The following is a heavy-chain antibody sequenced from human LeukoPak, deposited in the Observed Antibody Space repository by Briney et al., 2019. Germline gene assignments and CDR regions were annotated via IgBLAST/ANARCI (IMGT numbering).Heavy chain of an antibody. D-gene: IGHD3-3*01. V-gene: IGHV4-30-2*01. CDR2: IYHSGST. J-gene: IGHJ4*02. CDR1: GGSISSGGYY. Sequence: KTSETLSLTCTVSGGSISSGGYYWSWIRQPPGKGLEWIGYIYHSGSTYYNPSLKSRVTISVDRSKNQFSLKLSSVTAADTAVYYCARAVITIFGVVISPHFDYWGQGTLVTVSS. CDR3: ARAVITIFGVVISPHFDY.